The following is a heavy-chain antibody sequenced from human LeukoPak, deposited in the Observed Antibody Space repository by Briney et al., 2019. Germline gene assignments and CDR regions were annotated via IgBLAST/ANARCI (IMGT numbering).Heavy chain of an antibody. V-gene: IGHV3-23*01. CDR3: AKEAWSL. J-gene: IGHJ4*02. CDR2: ISSSGDRP. Sequence: GGSLRLSCAASGFTFSNYLFSWVRQAPGKGLDWISTISSSGDRPYYAASVKGRFTVSRDNSENTVFLHMSSLRAGDTAIYYCAKEAWSLWGQGTLVTVS. CDR1: GFTFSNYL.